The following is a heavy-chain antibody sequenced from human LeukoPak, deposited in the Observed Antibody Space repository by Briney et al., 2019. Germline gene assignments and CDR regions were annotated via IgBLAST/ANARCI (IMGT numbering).Heavy chain of an antibody. D-gene: IGHD5-18*01. V-gene: IGHV4-39*07. Sequence: PSETLSLTCTVSGGSISSSSYYGGWIRQPPGKGLEWIGSIYYSGSTYYNPSIKSRVTISVDTSKNQFSLKLSSVTAADTAVYYCARTSARYSYGYDYWGQGTLVTVSS. CDR3: ARTSARYSYGYDY. CDR1: GGSISSSSYY. J-gene: IGHJ4*02. CDR2: IYYSGST.